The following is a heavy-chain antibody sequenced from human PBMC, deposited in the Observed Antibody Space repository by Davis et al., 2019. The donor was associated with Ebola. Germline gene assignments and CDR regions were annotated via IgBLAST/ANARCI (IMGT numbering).Heavy chain of an antibody. J-gene: IGHJ4*02. Sequence: GESLKISCAASEFTFSGYAMSWVRQAPGKGLEWVANIKKDGSEKYYVDSVKGRFTISRDNAKNTLYLQMNSLRAEDTAVYYCARDVVVVASGFDYWGQGTLVTVSS. V-gene: IGHV3-7*01. CDR1: EFTFSGYA. CDR2: IKKDGSEK. CDR3: ARDVVVVASGFDY. D-gene: IGHD2-15*01.